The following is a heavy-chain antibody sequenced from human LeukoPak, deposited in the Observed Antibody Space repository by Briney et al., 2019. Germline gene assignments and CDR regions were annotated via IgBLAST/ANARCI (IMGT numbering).Heavy chain of an antibody. CDR3: ARLGGGSYSGY. J-gene: IGHJ4*02. CDR2: ISSSGTTI. Sequence: GGSLRLSCAASGFTFSSYEMNWVRQAPGKGLEWVSYISSSGTTIYYADSVKGRFTIFRDNAKNSLYLQMNSLRAEDTAVYYCARLGGGSYSGYWGQGTLVTVSS. V-gene: IGHV3-48*03. D-gene: IGHD1-26*01. CDR1: GFTFSSYE.